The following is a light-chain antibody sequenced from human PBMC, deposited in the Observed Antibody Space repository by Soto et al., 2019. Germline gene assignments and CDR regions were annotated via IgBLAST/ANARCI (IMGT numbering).Light chain of an antibody. Sequence: QSVLTHQPSASGTPGQRVTVSLSGGSSTIGDTPVFWYQHLPGTAPKLRIFNINERPSGVPDRFYGSKSGTSASLAIIGVRSEAEADYYCAAWDDSLSAVLFGGGTKPTVL. CDR2: NIN. J-gene: IGLJ3*02. V-gene: IGLV1-47*02. CDR1: SSTIGDTP. CDR3: AAWDDSLSAVL.